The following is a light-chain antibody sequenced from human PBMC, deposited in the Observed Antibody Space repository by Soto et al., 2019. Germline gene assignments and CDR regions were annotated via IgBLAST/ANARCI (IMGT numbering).Light chain of an antibody. CDR1: SSNIGSNY. V-gene: IGLV1-47*01. Sequence: QSVLTQPPSASGTPGQRVTISCSGSSSNIGSNYVYWYQQLSGTAPKLLIYRNTQRPSGVPDRFSGSKSGSSASLAISGLRSEDEADYYCAAWDDSLREVFGGGTKVTVL. CDR3: AAWDDSLREV. CDR2: RNT. J-gene: IGLJ2*01.